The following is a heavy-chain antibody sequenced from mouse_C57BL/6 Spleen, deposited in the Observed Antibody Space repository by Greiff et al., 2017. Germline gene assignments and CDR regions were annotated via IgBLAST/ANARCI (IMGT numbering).Heavy chain of an antibody. D-gene: IGHD2-1*01. CDR3: ARTYGNYVSYYAMDY. V-gene: IGHV5-17*01. Sequence: EVKLMESGGGLVKPGGSLKLSCAASGFTFSDYGMHWVRQAPEKGLEWVAYISSGSSTVYYADTVKGRFTISRDNAKNTLFLQMTSLRSEDTAMYYCARTYGNYVSYYAMDYWGQGTSVTVSS. CDR2: ISSGSSTV. J-gene: IGHJ4*01. CDR1: GFTFSDYG.